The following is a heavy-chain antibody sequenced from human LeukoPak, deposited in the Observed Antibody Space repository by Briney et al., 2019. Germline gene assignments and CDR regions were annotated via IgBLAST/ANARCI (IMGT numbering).Heavy chain of an antibody. Sequence: SETLSLTCTVSGYSISSGYYWGWIGQPPGKGLEWIGSIYHSGSTYYSPSLKSRVTTSVDTSKNQFSLKLSSVTAADTAVYYCARRLGATDGVWFDPWGQGTLVTVSS. D-gene: IGHD1-26*01. CDR2: IYHSGST. V-gene: IGHV4-38-2*02. J-gene: IGHJ5*02. CDR1: GYSISSGYY. CDR3: ARRLGATDGVWFDP.